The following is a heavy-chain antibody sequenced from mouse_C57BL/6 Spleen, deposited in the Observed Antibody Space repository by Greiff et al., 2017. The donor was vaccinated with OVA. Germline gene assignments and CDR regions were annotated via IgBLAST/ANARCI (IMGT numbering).Heavy chain of an antibody. V-gene: IGHV1-26*01. D-gene: IGHD3-1*01. CDR2: INPNNGGT. CDR1: GYTFTDYY. CDR3: ARSGAMDD. J-gene: IGHJ4*01. Sequence: VQLQQSGPELVKPGASVKISCKASGYTFTDYYMNWVKQSHGKSLEWIGDINPNNGGTSYNQKFKGKATLTVDKSSSTAYMELRSLTSEDSAVYCCARSGAMDDWGQGTSVTVSS.